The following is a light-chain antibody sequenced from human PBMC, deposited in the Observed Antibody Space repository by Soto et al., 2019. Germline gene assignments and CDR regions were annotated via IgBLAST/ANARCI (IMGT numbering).Light chain of an antibody. Sequence: QSALTQPASVSGSPGQSITISCTGTSSDVGGYEYVSWYQHHPGKAPKLMIYEVSNRPSGVSHRFSGSKSGNTASLTIFGLQAEDEADYYCSSYTTANTYVFGTGTKLTVL. CDR1: SSDVGGYEY. CDR2: EVS. J-gene: IGLJ1*01. CDR3: SSYTTANTYV. V-gene: IGLV2-14*01.